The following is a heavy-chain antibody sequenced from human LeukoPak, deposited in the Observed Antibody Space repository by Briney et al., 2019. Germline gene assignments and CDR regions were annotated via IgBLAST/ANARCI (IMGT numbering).Heavy chain of an antibody. CDR1: GFTFSSYG. Sequence: GGSLRLSCAASGFTFSSYGMSWVRQAPGKGLEWVANIKQDGSEKYYVDSVKGRFTISRDNAKNSLYLQMNSLRAEDTAVYYCARGGSTSSSDAFDIWGQGTMVTVSS. CDR2: IKQDGSEK. CDR3: ARGGSTSSSDAFDI. J-gene: IGHJ3*02. V-gene: IGHV3-7*01. D-gene: IGHD2-2*01.